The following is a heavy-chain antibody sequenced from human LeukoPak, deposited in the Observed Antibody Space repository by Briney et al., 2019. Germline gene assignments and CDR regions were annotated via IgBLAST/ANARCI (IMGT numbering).Heavy chain of an antibody. Sequence: GGSLRLSCAASGFTFSSYDMSWVRQAPGKGLEGVSAISGSGDSTYYADSAKGRFTISRHNSKNTLYLQMNSLRAEDTAVYYCANAWFDPWGQGTLVTVSS. CDR2: ISGSGDST. V-gene: IGHV3-23*01. J-gene: IGHJ5*02. CDR3: ANAWFDP. CDR1: GFTFSSYD.